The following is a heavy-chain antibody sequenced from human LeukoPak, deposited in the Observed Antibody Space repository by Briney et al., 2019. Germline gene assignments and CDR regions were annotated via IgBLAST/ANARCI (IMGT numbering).Heavy chain of an antibody. CDR1: GFTFSSYW. D-gene: IGHD1-26*01. J-gene: IGHJ4*02. CDR3: ASLWDGGY. Sequence: PGGSLRLSCAASGFTFSSYWMTWVRQAPGKGLEWVATIKQDGSKKYYVDSVRGRFTISRDNAKNSLSLQMNSLRVEDTAVYYCASLWDGGYWGQGTLVSVSS. CDR2: IKQDGSKK. V-gene: IGHV3-7*01.